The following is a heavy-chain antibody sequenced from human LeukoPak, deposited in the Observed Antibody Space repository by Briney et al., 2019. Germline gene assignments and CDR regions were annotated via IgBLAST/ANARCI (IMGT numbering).Heavy chain of an antibody. Sequence: GGSLRLSCAASGFTFSTYWMSWVRQAPGKGLEWVANIKQDGSEKYSVDSVKGRFIISRDNAKNTLYLQMNSLRAEDTAVYYCARDPHYGAGYYYYYYMDVWGKGTTVTVSS. CDR2: IKQDGSEK. D-gene: IGHD3-10*01. CDR1: GFTFSTYW. V-gene: IGHV3-7*01. J-gene: IGHJ6*03. CDR3: ARDPHYGAGYYYYYYMDV.